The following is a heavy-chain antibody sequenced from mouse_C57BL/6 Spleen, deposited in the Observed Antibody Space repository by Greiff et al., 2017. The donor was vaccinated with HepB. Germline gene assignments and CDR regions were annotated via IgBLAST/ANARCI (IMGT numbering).Heavy chain of an antibody. CDR3: ARGDTTVVAPMDY. Sequence: VQLQQPGAELVKPGASVKLSCKASGYTFTSYWMHWVKQRPGQGLEWIGMIHPNSGSTNYNEKFKSKATLTVDKSSSTAYMQLSSLTSEDSAVYYCARGDTTVVAPMDYWGQGTSVTVSS. CDR1: GYTFTSYW. J-gene: IGHJ4*01. V-gene: IGHV1-64*01. CDR2: IHPNSGST. D-gene: IGHD1-1*01.